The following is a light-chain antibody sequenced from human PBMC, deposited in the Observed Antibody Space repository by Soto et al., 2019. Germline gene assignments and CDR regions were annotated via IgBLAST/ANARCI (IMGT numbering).Light chain of an antibody. CDR1: TGAVSRGYY. CDR3: LIYYGGYVV. V-gene: IGLV7-43*01. J-gene: IGLJ2*01. Sequence: QAVVTQETSLTVSPGGTVTLTCASSTGAVSRGYYPNWFQQKPGQAPRALIYKTTNRHSWTPDRFSGSLLRDKAALTLSGVQPEDEADYYCLIYYGGYVVFGGGTKLTVL. CDR2: KTT.